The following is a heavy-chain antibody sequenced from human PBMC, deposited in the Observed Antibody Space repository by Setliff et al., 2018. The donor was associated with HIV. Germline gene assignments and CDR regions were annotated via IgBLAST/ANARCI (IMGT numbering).Heavy chain of an antibody. J-gene: IGHJ5*02. V-gene: IGHV4-34*01. CDR2: INHSGKT. D-gene: IGHD3-3*01. CDR1: GGSFSGFY. Sequence: LTCAVYGGSFSGFYWSWIRQAPGKGLEWIGEINHSGKTNYNPSLKSRITLSVDTSENQFALKLASVTAADTAVYYCARGFTIFGVGFSADPTGNWFDPWGRGTLVTAPQ. CDR3: ARGFTIFGVGFSADPTGNWFDP.